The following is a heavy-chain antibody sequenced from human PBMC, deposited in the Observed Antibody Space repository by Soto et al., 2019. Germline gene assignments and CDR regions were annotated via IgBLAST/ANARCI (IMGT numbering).Heavy chain of an antibody. D-gene: IGHD3-16*02. CDR1: GGSISSGGYY. V-gene: IGHV4-31*01. Sequence: QVQLQESGPGLVKPSQTLSLTCTVSGGSISSGGYYWSWIRQHPGKGLEWIGYIYYSGSTYYNPSLRSEFTISVDTSKTQFSLKLTSVTAADTAVYYGARDTADYVGGSYQGYWGQGPLVPVSS. CDR2: IYYSGST. J-gene: IGHJ4*02. CDR3: ARDTADYVGGSYQGY.